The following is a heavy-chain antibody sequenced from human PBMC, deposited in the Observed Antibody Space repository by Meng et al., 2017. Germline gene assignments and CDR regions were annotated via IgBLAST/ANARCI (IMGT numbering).Heavy chain of an antibody. CDR2: ISGSGGST. J-gene: IGHJ4*02. V-gene: IGHV3-23*01. CDR1: GFTFSSYA. D-gene: IGHD6-19*01. Sequence: GESLKISCAASGFTFSSYAMSWVRQAPGKGLEWVSAISGSGGSTYYADSVKGRFTISRDNSKNTLYLQMNSLRAEDTAVYYCAKHAQWLVLWDCDDWGQGTLVTVSS. CDR3: AKHAQWLVLWDCDD.